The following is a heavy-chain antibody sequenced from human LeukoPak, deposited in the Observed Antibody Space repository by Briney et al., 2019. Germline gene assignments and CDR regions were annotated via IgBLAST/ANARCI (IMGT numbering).Heavy chain of an antibody. J-gene: IGHJ4*02. Sequence: SQTLSLTCTVSGGSISSGDYYWSWIRQPPGKGLEWVGYIYNSGNNHYNSSLKSRVTISIDTSKNQFSLKLASVTAADTAVYYCATRGYWGQGTLVAVSS. V-gene: IGHV4-30-4*01. D-gene: IGHD3-10*01. CDR2: IYNSGNN. CDR3: ATRGY. CDR1: GGSISSGDYY.